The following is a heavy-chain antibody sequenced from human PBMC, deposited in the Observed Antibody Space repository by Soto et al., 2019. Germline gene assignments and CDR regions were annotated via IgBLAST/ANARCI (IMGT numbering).Heavy chain of an antibody. V-gene: IGHV1-69*06. J-gene: IGHJ5*02. CDR3: AIYSSGWIQNWFDP. D-gene: IGHD6-19*01. CDR1: GGTFSSYA. CDR2: VIPIFGTA. Sequence: QVQLVQSGAEVKKPGSSVKVSCKASGGTFSSYAISWVRQAPGQGLEWMGGVIPIFGTANYAQKFQGRVTITADKSTSTAYMGLSSLRSEDTAVYYCAIYSSGWIQNWFDPWGQGTLVTVSS.